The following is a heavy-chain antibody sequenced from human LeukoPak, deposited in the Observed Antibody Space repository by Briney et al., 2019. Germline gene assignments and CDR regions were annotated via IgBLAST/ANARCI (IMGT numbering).Heavy chain of an antibody. Sequence: PSETLSLTCTVSGGSISSSSYYWGWIRQPPGKGLEWIGSIYYSGSTYYNPSLKSRVTISVDTSKNQFSLKLSSVAAADTAVYYCARLDYYDSSGYSYWGQGTLVTVSS. CDR2: IYYSGST. J-gene: IGHJ4*02. CDR1: GGSISSSSYY. CDR3: ARLDYYDSSGYSY. V-gene: IGHV4-39*01. D-gene: IGHD3-22*01.